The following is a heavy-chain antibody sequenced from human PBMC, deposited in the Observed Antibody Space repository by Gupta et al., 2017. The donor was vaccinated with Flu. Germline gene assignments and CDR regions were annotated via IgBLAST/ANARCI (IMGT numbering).Heavy chain of an antibody. Sequence: QVQLVQSGAEVRKAGSSLKVSCRASGGTFKNLAINWVSQAPGQGFEWLGGFIPILESPNYAQTFQDRSTITMDESTSTAYMELASLESKDTAVYFCTSPWPGRSSGDYTAGAFEIWGQGTLVTVSS. CDR2: FIPILESP. J-gene: IGHJ3*02. D-gene: IGHD4-17*01. CDR1: GGTFKNLA. CDR3: TSPWPGRSSGDYTAGAFEI. V-gene: IGHV1-69*01.